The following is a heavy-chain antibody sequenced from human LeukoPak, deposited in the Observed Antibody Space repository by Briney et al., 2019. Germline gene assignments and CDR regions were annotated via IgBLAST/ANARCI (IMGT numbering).Heavy chain of an antibody. D-gene: IGHD6-19*01. J-gene: IGHJ3*01. V-gene: IGHV4-59*01. Sequence: SETLSLTCSVSGDSISRFYWSWVRQPPGKGLEWIGYTGDTNYNPSLKGRVTISLDASKSQFSLKLSSVTAADTAMYYCARVNIAVAGDASDVWGRGTMVTVSS. CDR1: GDSISRFY. CDR2: YTGDT. CDR3: ARVNIAVAGDASDV.